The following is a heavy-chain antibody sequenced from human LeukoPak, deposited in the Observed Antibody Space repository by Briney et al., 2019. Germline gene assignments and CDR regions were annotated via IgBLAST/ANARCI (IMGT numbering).Heavy chain of an antibody. Sequence: SETLSLTCTVSGGSISSYYWSWIRQPPGKGLEWIGYIYYSGSTNYNPSLKSLVTISVDTSKNQFSLKLSSVTAADTAVYYCARAKYDFWSGYYTWWFDPWGQGTLVTVSS. J-gene: IGHJ5*02. CDR1: GGSISSYY. D-gene: IGHD3-3*01. V-gene: IGHV4-59*01. CDR3: ARAKYDFWSGYYTWWFDP. CDR2: IYYSGST.